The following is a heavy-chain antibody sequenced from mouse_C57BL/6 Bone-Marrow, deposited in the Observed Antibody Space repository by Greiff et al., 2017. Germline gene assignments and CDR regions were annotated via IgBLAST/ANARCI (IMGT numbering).Heavy chain of an antibody. CDR2: IYPGDGDT. D-gene: IGHD2-3*01. CDR1: GYAFSSSW. Sequence: VQLQESGPELVKPGASVKISCKASGYAFSSSWMNWVKQRPGKGLEWIGRIYPGDGDTNYNRKFKGKATLTADKSSSTAYMQLSSLTSEDSAVYFCANDGYYVRVWFAYWGKGTLVTVSA. CDR3: ANDGYYVRVWFAY. J-gene: IGHJ3*01. V-gene: IGHV1-82*01.